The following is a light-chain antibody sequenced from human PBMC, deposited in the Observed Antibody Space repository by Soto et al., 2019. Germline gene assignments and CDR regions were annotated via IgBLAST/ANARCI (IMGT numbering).Light chain of an antibody. CDR3: SSYTSSSTVV. Sequence: QSALTQPASVSGSPGQSITISCTGTSSDVGVYNYVSWYQQHPDKAPKLMIYEVTNRPSGVSDRFSGSKSGSTASLTISGLQAEDEADYYCSSYTSSSTVVFGGGTKLTVL. V-gene: IGLV2-14*01. CDR2: EVT. J-gene: IGLJ2*01. CDR1: SSDVGVYNY.